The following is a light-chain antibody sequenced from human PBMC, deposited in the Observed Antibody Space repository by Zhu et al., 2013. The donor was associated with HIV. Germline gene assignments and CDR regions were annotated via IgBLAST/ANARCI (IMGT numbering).Light chain of an antibody. J-gene: IGKJ1*01. V-gene: IGKV1-39*01. Sequence: DIQMTQSPSSLSASVGDRVTITCRASQSISSYLNWYQQKPGKAPKLLIYTASSLQSGVPSRFSGSGSGTEFTLTISSLQPDDFATYYCQQHKTYSRTFGQGTKVEIK. CDR2: TAS. CDR1: QSISSY. CDR3: QQHKTYSRT.